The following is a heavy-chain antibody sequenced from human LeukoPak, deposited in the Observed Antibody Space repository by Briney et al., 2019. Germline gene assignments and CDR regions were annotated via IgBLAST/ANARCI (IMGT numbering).Heavy chain of an antibody. Sequence: TSETLSLTCTVSGGSISSYYWSWIRQPAGKGLEWIGRIYSSGSTNYNPSLKSRVTMSVDTSKNQFSLKLSSVTAADTAVYYCARDRTWGSYRTFDYWGQGTLVTVSS. CDR2: IYSSGST. CDR3: ARDRTWGSYRTFDY. CDR1: GGSISSYY. D-gene: IGHD3-16*02. J-gene: IGHJ4*02. V-gene: IGHV4-4*07.